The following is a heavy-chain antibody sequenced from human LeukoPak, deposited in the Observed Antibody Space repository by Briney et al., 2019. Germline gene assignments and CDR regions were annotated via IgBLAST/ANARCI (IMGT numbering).Heavy chain of an antibody. V-gene: IGHV3-15*01. CDR2: IKSKTDGGTT. D-gene: IGHD3-22*01. J-gene: IGHJ4*02. Sequence: GGSLRLSCAASGFTFSNAWMSWVRQAPGKGLEWVGRIKSKTDGGTTDYAAPVKGRFTISRDDSKNTLYLQMNSLKTEDTAVYYCTTDQPYYCDSSGYPAHFDYWGQGTLVTVSS. CDR1: GFTFSNAW. CDR3: TTDQPYYCDSSGYPAHFDY.